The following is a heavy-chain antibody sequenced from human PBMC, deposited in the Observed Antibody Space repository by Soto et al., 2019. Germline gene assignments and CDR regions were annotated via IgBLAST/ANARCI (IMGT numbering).Heavy chain of an antibody. CDR3: ARGLPEGAGPIAARPNWFDP. D-gene: IGHD6-6*01. CDR2: IYHSGST. V-gene: IGHV4-30-2*01. Sequence: SETLSLTCAVSGGSISSGGYSWSWIRQPPGKGLEWIGYIYHSGSTYYNPSLKSRVTISVDRSKNQFSLKLSSVTAADTAVYYRARGLPEGAGPIAARPNWFDPWGQGTLVTVSS. CDR1: GGSISSGGYS. J-gene: IGHJ5*02.